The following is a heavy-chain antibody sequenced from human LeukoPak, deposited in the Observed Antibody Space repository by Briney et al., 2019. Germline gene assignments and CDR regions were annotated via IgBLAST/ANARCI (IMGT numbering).Heavy chain of an antibody. D-gene: IGHD5-18*01. CDR1: GGSFGGYY. CDR2: ITQSGST. CDR3: ARARVDTAMVTSYYYMDV. J-gene: IGHJ6*03. V-gene: IGHV4-34*01. Sequence: SETLSLTCGVYGGSFGGYYWSWIRQPPGKGLEWIGEITQSGSTNYNPSLKSRVTISVDTSKNQFSLKLSSVTAADTAVYYCARARVDTAMVTSYYYMDVWGKGTTVTISS.